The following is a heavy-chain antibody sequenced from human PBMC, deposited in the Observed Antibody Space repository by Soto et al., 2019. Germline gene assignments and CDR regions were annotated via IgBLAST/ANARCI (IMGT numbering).Heavy chain of an antibody. CDR3: TTDRIRGRKLELPNRWVFVPY. D-gene: IGHD1-7*01. J-gene: IGHJ4*02. Sequence: GGSLRLSCAASGFTFSNAWMSWVRQAPGKGLEWVGRIKSKTDGGTTDYAAPVKGRFTISRDDSKNTLYLQMNSLKTEDTAVYYCTTDRIRGRKLELPNRWVFVPYWGQGTLVTVSS. V-gene: IGHV3-15*01. CDR1: GFTFSNAW. CDR2: IKSKTDGGTT.